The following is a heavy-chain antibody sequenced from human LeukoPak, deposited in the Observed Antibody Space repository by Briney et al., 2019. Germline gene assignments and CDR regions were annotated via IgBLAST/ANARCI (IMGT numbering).Heavy chain of an antibody. CDR2: IIPIFGTA. V-gene: IGHV1-69*05. D-gene: IGHD2-2*01. CDR3: ARGRDSDIVVVPAAQHHPWDWFDP. CDR1: GGTFSSYA. Sequence: GASVKVSCKASGGTFSSYAISWVRQAPGQGLEWMGGIIPIFGTANYAQKFQGRVTITTDESTSTAYMELSSLRSEDTGVYYCARGRDSDIVVVPAAQHHPWDWFDPWGQGTLVTVSS. J-gene: IGHJ5*02.